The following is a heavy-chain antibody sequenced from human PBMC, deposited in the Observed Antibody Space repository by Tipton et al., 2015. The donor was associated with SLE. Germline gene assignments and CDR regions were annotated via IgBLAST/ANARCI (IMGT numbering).Heavy chain of an antibody. J-gene: IGHJ5*02. D-gene: IGHD6-13*01. Sequence: TLSLTCTVSGGSISSSRYSWGWIRQPPGKGLEWIGSIYYSGSTYYHPSLKSRVTISVDTSKNHFSLKLRSVTAADTAVYYCARAQRLVRWFDPWGQGTLVTVSS. CDR2: IYYSGST. CDR3: ARAQRLVRWFDP. CDR1: GGSISSSRYS. V-gene: IGHV4-39*07.